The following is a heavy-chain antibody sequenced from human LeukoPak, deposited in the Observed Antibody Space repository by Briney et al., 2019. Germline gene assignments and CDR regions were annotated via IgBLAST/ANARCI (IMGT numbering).Heavy chain of an antibody. CDR3: TTDSEGNWRHYFDY. V-gene: IGHV3-15*01. CDR1: GFTFSSAW. J-gene: IGHJ4*02. D-gene: IGHD1-1*01. CDR2: IKSETDGGTT. Sequence: GGSLRLSCAASGFTFSSAWMSWVRQAPGKGLEWVGRIKSETDGGTTDYAAPVKGRFTISRDDSENTLYLQMNSLKTEDTAVYYCTTDSEGNWRHYFDYWGQGTLVTVSS.